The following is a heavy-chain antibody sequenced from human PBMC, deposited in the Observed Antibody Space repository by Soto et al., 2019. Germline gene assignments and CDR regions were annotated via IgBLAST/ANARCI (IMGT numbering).Heavy chain of an antibody. D-gene: IGHD5-18*01. CDR1: GFTLNDYW. Sequence: EVQLVESGGGLVQRGGSLRLSCEASGFTLNDYWMHWVRQVPGKGLVWVARINADGTSASYAASVKGRFTISRDNAKNTVYVMMNSLRAADSAVYYWARGGPYNYGPRGSRVADFWGLGTLVTLSS. CDR3: ARGGPYNYGPRGSRVADF. V-gene: IGHV3-74*01. CDR2: INADGTSA. J-gene: IGHJ4*02.